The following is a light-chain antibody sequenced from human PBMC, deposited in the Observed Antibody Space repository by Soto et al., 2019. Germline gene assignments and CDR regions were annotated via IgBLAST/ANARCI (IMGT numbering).Light chain of an antibody. V-gene: IGKV1-5*03. CDR2: ETS. CDR1: QSISGW. J-gene: IGKJ4*01. Sequence: IQMTQSPSTLSASLGDRVTITCRASQSISGWLAWYQQKPGKAPKLLIYETSILQSGVPSRFSGSGSATDFTLTISGLQPDDVATYYCQQYSAYPLTFGGGTKVEI. CDR3: QQYSAYPLT.